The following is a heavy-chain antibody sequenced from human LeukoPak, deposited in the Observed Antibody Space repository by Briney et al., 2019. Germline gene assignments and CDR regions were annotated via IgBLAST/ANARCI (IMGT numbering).Heavy chain of an antibody. Sequence: SGGSLRHSCAASGFTFSDYYMSWIRQAPGKGLEWVSYISSSGSTIYYADSVKGRLTISRDNAKNSLYLQMNSLRAEDTAVYYCAREERRYYYDSSGYDDYWGQGTLVTVSS. CDR1: GFTFSDYY. D-gene: IGHD3-22*01. CDR2: ISSSGSTI. V-gene: IGHV3-11*01. J-gene: IGHJ4*02. CDR3: AREERRYYYDSSGYDDY.